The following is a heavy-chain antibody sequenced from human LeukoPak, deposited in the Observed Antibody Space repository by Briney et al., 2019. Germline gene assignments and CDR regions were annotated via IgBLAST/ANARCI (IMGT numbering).Heavy chain of an antibody. J-gene: IGHJ4*02. CDR2: INSDGSST. V-gene: IGHV3-74*01. Sequence: GGSLRLSCAASGFTFSSYWMHWVRQAPGKGLVWVSRINSDGSSTCYADSVKGRFTISRDNAKNTLYLQMNSLRAEDTAVYYCARDLLGNSGSYLRHPNGPPFDYWGQGTLVTVSS. CDR3: ARDLLGNSGSYLRHPNGPPFDY. CDR1: GFTFSSYW. D-gene: IGHD1-26*01.